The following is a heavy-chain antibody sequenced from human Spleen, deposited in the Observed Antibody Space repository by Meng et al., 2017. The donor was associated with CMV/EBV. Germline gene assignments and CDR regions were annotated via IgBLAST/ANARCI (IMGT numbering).Heavy chain of an antibody. CDR2: INSDGSST. CDR3: AKGRVLRFLEWLSMLSAFDY. Sequence: GESLKISCVASGFIFSRHWMHWVRQAPGKGLVWVSRINSDGSSTNYADSVKGRFTISRDNAKNTLYLQMNSLRAEHAAVYYCAKGRVLRFLEWLSMLSAFDYWGQGTLVTVSS. J-gene: IGHJ4*02. D-gene: IGHD3-3*01. V-gene: IGHV3-74*01. CDR1: GFIFSRHW.